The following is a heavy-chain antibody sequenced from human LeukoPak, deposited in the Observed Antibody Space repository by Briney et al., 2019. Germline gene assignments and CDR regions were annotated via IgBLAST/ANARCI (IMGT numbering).Heavy chain of an antibody. CDR3: AGQRETYDSSGYYGFDY. CDR2: ISSSGSTI. V-gene: IGHV3-48*03. J-gene: IGHJ4*02. D-gene: IGHD3-22*01. Sequence: GGSLRLSCAASGFAFSSYAMSWVRQAPGKGLEWVSYISSSGSTIYYADSVKGRFTISRDNAKNSLYLQMNSLRAEDTAVYYCAGQRETYDSSGYYGFDYWGQGTLVTVSS. CDR1: GFAFSSYA.